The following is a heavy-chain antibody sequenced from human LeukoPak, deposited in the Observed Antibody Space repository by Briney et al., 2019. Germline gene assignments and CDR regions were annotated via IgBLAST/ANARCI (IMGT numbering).Heavy chain of an antibody. CDR3: AREFDGSASGAGY. V-gene: IGHV3-23*01. CDR2: ISGSGGST. CDR1: GFTFSSYA. J-gene: IGHJ4*02. Sequence: GGSLRLSCAASGFTFSSYAMSWVRQAPGKGLEWVSAISGSGGSTYYADSVKGRFTVSRDNAKRSLYLQMNSLRADDTAVYYCAREFDGSASGAGYWGQGTLVTVSS. D-gene: IGHD1-26*01.